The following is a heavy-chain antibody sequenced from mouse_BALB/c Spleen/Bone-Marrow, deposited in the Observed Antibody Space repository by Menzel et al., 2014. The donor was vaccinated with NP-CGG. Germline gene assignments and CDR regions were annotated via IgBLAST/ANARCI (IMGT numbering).Heavy chain of an antibody. D-gene: IGHD6-1*01. Sequence: VKLVESGPELVRPGASVKMSCKASDYTFXSYWMHWVKQRPGQGLEWIGMIDPSNSETRLNQKFKDKATLNVDKSSNTAYMHLSSLTSEDSAVYYCARTFQPRRAMDYWGQGSSVTVSS. CDR3: ARTFQPRRAMDY. CDR1: DYTFXSYW. CDR2: IDPSNSET. J-gene: IGHJ4*01. V-gene: IGHV1-74*01.